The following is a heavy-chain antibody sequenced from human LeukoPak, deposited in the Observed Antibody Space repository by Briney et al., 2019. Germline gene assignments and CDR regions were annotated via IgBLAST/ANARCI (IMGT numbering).Heavy chain of an antibody. CDR3: ARYSSGWPYYFDY. Sequence: SETLSLTCTVSGVSISSYYWSWIRQPPGKGLEWVGYIYYSGSTNYNPSLKSRVTISVDTSKNQFSLKLSSVTAADTAVYYCARYSSGWPYYFDYWGQGTLVTVSS. D-gene: IGHD6-19*01. CDR2: IYYSGST. J-gene: IGHJ4*02. CDR1: GVSISSYY. V-gene: IGHV4-59*01.